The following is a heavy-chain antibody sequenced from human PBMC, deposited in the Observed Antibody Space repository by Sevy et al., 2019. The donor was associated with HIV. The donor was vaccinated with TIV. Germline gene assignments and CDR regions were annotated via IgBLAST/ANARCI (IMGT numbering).Heavy chain of an antibody. CDR2: IRSKAYGGTT. D-gene: IGHD2-2*01. Sequence: GGSLRLSCTASGFTFGDYAMSWVRQAPGKGLEWVGFIRSKAYGGTTEYAAPVKGRFTISRDDSKSIAYLQMNSLKTEDTAVYYCTRVPGLYYYYGMDVWGQGTTVTVSS. J-gene: IGHJ6*02. CDR1: GFTFGDYA. V-gene: IGHV3-49*04. CDR3: TRVPGLYYYYGMDV.